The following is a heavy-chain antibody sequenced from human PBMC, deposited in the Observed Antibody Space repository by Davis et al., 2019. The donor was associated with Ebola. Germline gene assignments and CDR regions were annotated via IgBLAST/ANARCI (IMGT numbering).Heavy chain of an antibody. Sequence: SETLSLTCTVSGGSISSGGYYWSWIRQHPGKGLEWIGYIYYSGSTNYNPSLKSRVTISVDTSKNQFSLKLSSVTAADTAVYYCARLAGYNTNWFDPWGQGTLVTVSS. CDR1: GGSISSGGYY. CDR2: IYYSGST. J-gene: IGHJ5*02. V-gene: IGHV4-61*08. CDR3: ARLAGYNTNWFDP. D-gene: IGHD5-24*01.